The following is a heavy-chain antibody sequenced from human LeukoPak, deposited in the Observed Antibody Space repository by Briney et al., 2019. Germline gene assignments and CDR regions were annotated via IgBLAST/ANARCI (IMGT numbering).Heavy chain of an antibody. D-gene: IGHD6-13*01. Sequence: GGSLRLSCAASGLTFSSYAMHWVRQAPGKGLEWVAVISYDGSNKYYADSVKGRFTISRDNSKNTLYLQMNSLRAEDTAVYYCARDRRPYSSSWSAMDYWGQGTLVTVSS. CDR3: ARDRRPYSSSWSAMDY. V-gene: IGHV3-30-3*01. CDR2: ISYDGSNK. CDR1: GLTFSSYA. J-gene: IGHJ4*02.